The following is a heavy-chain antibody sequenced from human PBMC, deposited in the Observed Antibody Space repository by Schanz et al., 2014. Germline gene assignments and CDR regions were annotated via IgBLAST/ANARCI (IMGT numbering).Heavy chain of an antibody. V-gene: IGHV3-11*05. CDR3: ARDLISSGWYG. D-gene: IGHD6-19*01. J-gene: IGHJ4*02. CDR1: GFTFSDYY. Sequence: QVQLVESGGTLVKPGGSLRLSCVVSGFTFSDYYMSWIRQAPGKGLEWVSYISSSSIYTNYADSVKGRFTISRDNAKNSLYLQMNSLRVEDTAVYYCARDLISSGWYGWGQGTLVTVSS. CDR2: ISSSSIYT.